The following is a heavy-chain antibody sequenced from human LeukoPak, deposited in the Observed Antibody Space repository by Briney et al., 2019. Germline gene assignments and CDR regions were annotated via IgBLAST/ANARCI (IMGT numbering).Heavy chain of an antibody. CDR3: ARRGHYGSGSPFFDY. CDR1: GYTFTSYG. J-gene: IGHJ4*02. V-gene: IGHV1-18*01. Sequence: ASVKVSCKASGYTFTSYGISWVRQAPGQGLEWMGWISAYNGNRNYAQKLQGRVTMTTDTSTSIAYMELRSLRSDDTAVYYCARRGHYGSGSPFFDYWGQGTLVTVSS. CDR2: ISAYNGNR. D-gene: IGHD3-10*01.